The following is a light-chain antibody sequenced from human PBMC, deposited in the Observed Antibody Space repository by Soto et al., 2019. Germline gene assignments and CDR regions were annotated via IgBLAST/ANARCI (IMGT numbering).Light chain of an antibody. CDR1: SSDVGGYNY. V-gene: IGLV2-14*01. CDR2: EVS. CDR3: SSYTSDSTPV. Sequence: QSALTQPASVAGSPGQKITISCTGTSSDVGGYNYVSWYQQHPGKAPKLMIYEVSKRPSGVSNRLSGSTSGNTAALTISGLQAEDEADDYCSSYTSDSTPVFCGGTKMSVL. J-gene: IGLJ3*02.